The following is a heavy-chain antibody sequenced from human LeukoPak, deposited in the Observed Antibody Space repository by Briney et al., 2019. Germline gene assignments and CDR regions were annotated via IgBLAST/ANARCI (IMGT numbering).Heavy chain of an antibody. CDR2: INHSGST. D-gene: IGHD1-26*01. V-gene: IGHV4-34*01. J-gene: IGHJ4*02. CDR1: GGSISSYY. Sequence: SETLSLTCTVSGGSISSYYWSWIRQPPGKGLEWIGEINHSGSTNYNPSLKSRVTISVDTSKNQFSLKLSSVTAADTAVYYCARGGGRSGSCDFDYWGQGTLVTVSS. CDR3: ARGGGRSGSCDFDY.